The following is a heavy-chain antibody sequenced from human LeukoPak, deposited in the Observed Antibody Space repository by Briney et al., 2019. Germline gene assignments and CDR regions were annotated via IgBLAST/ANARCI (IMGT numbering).Heavy chain of an antibody. CDR2: ISYDGSNK. V-gene: IGHV3-30*03. CDR3: ARGFPHHYDSRGIKFDF. D-gene: IGHD3-22*01. CDR1: GFTFSSYS. J-gene: IGHJ4*02. Sequence: PGGSLRLSCAASGFTFSSYSMNWVRQAPGKGLEWVAVISYDGSNKKYADSVKGRFTISRDNSKNTLYLQMNSLRAEDTAVYYCARGFPHHYDSRGIKFDFWGQGILVSVSS.